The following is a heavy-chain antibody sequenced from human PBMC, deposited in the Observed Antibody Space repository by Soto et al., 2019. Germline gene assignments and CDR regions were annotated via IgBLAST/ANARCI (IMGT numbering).Heavy chain of an antibody. V-gene: IGHV3-30*18. J-gene: IGHJ6*02. CDR1: GFTFSSYG. CDR2: ISHDGTDK. D-gene: IGHD5-18*01. Sequence: QVQLVESGGGVVQPGRSLRLSCAASGFTFSSYGIHWVRQAPGTGLEWVALISHDGTDKYYADSVKGRFTISRDNFKNTLYLQMSSLRPEDTAVYYCVKERYAQLWLEDYGMDVWGQGTTVTV. CDR3: VKERYAQLWLEDYGMDV.